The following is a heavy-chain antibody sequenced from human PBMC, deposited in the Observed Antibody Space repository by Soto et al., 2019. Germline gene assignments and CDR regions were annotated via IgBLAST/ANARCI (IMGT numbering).Heavy chain of an antibody. CDR3: AREANYYGSGSYYGSYYYYMDV. V-gene: IGHV3-7*01. Sequence: PGGSLRLSCAASGFTFSSYWMSWVRQAPGKGLEWVANIKQDGSEKYYVDSVKGRFTISRDNAKNSLYLQMNSLRAEDTAVYYCAREANYYGSGSYYGSYYYYMDVWGKGTTVTVSS. J-gene: IGHJ6*03. CDR2: IKQDGSEK. D-gene: IGHD3-10*01. CDR1: GFTFSSYW.